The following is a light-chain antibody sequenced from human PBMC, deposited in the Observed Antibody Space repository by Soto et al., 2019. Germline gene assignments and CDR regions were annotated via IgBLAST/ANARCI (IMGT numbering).Light chain of an antibody. J-gene: IGKJ4*01. V-gene: IGKV1-6*01. Sequence: IQMTQSPSSLSASVGDSVTITCRASQGVRDDVGWYQQKPGKAPKLLIYSASTLQSGVPSRFSGSGSGTDFTLTISGLQPADFANDYCLRESNYPLTFGGGTKVEIK. CDR3: LRESNYPLT. CDR2: SAS. CDR1: QGVRDD.